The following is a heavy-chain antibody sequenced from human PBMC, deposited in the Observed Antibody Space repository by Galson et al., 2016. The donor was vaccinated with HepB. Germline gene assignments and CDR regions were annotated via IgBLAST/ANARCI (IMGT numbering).Heavy chain of an antibody. CDR1: GFAFSSHG. CDR2: ISSSSTYI. CDR3: AKERGWYGGPNYGS. D-gene: IGHD2-15*01. J-gene: IGHJ5*02. V-gene: IGHV3-21*04. Sequence: SLRLSCAASGFAFSSHGLYWVRQAPGKGLEWVSSISSSSTYIYYADSVKGRFTISRDNAKNSLHLQMDRLRAADTAVYYCAKERGWYGGPNYGSWGQGTLVTVSS.